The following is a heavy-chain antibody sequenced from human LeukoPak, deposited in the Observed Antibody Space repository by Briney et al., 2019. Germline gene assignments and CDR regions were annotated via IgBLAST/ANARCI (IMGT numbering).Heavy chain of an antibody. Sequence: PSETLSLTCTVSGGSISSYYWSWIRQPPGKGLGWIGYIYYSGSTNYNPSLKSRVTISVDTSKNQFSLKLSSVTAADTAVYYCARGTYYYDSSDYYEQNWFDPWGQGTLVTVSS. V-gene: IGHV4-59*01. D-gene: IGHD3-22*01. CDR1: GGSISSYY. J-gene: IGHJ5*02. CDR2: IYYSGST. CDR3: ARGTYYYDSSDYYEQNWFDP.